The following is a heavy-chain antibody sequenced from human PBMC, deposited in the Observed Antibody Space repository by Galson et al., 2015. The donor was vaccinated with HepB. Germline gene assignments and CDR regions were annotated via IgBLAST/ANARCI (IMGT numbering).Heavy chain of an antibody. D-gene: IGHD6-19*01. CDR3: AKDSTSGWPDWYFNL. Sequence: SLRLSCAASGFTSSNYGMHWVRQAPAKGLDWVAVISYDGTNKYYADSVKGRFTISRDNSKNTLYLQMNSLRAEDTAVYYCAKDSTSGWPDWYFNLWGRGTLVTVSS. CDR1: GFTSSNYG. V-gene: IGHV3-30*18. CDR2: ISYDGTNK. J-gene: IGHJ2*01.